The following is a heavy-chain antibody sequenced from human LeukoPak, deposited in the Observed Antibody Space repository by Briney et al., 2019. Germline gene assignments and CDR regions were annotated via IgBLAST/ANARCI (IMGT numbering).Heavy chain of an antibody. CDR1: GFTSRSYW. Sequence: GGSLRLSCASSGFTSRSYWMTWVRQTPGKGLAWVANINQDGSEIHYVDSVRGRFTISRDNAKNSLYLQVNSLGAEDTAVYYCARDSRGVFDYWGQGTLVTVSS. V-gene: IGHV3-7*01. D-gene: IGHD3-10*01. J-gene: IGHJ4*02. CDR3: ARDSRGVFDY. CDR2: INQDGSEI.